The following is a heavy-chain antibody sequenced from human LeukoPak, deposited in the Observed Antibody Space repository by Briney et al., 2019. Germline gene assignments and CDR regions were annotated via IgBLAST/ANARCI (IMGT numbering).Heavy chain of an antibody. CDR1: GSTFSSFT. CDR3: ARVWGMRLRHAFDI. Sequence: GGSLSLSCAASGSTFSSFTMTWFGQPQGKGREGVSSISSSSSYIYYADSVKGRFTISRDNAKNSLYLQMNSLRAEDTAVYYCARVWGMRLRHAFDIWGQGTMVTVSS. D-gene: IGHD7-27*01. CDR2: ISSSSSYI. J-gene: IGHJ3*02. V-gene: IGHV3-21*01.